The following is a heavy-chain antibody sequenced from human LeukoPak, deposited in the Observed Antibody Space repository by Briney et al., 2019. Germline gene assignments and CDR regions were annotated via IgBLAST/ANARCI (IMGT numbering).Heavy chain of an antibody. CDR1: GFTFSGYA. Sequence: GGSLRLSCVASGFTFSGYAMSWVRQAPGKGLEWVSAISGSGGSTYYADSVKGRFTISRDNSKNTLYLQMNSLRDEDTGVYYCARDFIGESGYSGYWGQGALVTVSS. J-gene: IGHJ4*02. V-gene: IGHV3-23*01. CDR3: ARDFIGESGYSGY. CDR2: ISGSGGST. D-gene: IGHD3-16*01.